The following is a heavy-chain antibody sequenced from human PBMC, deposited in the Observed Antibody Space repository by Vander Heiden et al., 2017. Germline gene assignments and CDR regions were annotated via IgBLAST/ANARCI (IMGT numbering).Heavy chain of an antibody. D-gene: IGHD4-17*01. CDR2: ISAGGT. J-gene: IGHJ4*02. CDR1: GFTFSSYA. Sequence: EVQLLESGGGLVKPGGSLGLSCAASGFTFSSYAMTWVRQAPGKGLEWVSTISAGGTYYADSVKGRFTISRDNSKNTVSLQVNGLRAEDTAIYYCAKGLTTLDYWGQGALVTVSS. CDR3: AKGLTTLDY. V-gene: IGHV3-23*01.